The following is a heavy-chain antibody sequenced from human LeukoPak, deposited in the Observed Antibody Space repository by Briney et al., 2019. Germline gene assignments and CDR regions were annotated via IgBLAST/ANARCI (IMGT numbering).Heavy chain of an antibody. CDR3: ARDDSSGFNAFDI. D-gene: IGHD6-19*01. Sequence: TGGSLRLSCAASGFTFSSYSMKWVRQAPGKGLEWVSYISSSSTIYYADSVKGRFTISRDNAKNSLYLQMNSLRDEDTAVYYCARDDSSGFNAFDIWGQGTMVTVSS. V-gene: IGHV3-48*02. CDR2: ISSSSTI. J-gene: IGHJ3*02. CDR1: GFTFSSYS.